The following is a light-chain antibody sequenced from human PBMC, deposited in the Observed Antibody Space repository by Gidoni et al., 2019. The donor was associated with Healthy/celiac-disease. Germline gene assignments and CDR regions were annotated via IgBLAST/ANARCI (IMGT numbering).Light chain of an antibody. CDR1: QSVLYSSTNKNY. CDR3: QQYYSTPLT. Sequence: DIVLPHSPASLAVYLGERATINCKSSQSVLYSSTNKNYLAWYQKKPGQPPKLLIYWSSTRESGVPDRFSGSGSGTDFTLTISSLQAEDVAGYYCQQYYSTPLTFGGGTKVEIK. V-gene: IGKV4-1*01. J-gene: IGKJ4*01. CDR2: WSS.